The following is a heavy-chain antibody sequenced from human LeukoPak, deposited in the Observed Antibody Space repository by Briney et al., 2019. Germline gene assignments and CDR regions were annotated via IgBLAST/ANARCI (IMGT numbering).Heavy chain of an antibody. Sequence: GGSLRLSCAASGFTFSSYGMHWVRQAPGKGLEWVAVIWYDGSNKYYADSVKGRFTISRDNSKNTMYLQMNSLRAEDTAVYYCAKEKYGYSSGWYSAFDYWGQGTLVTVSS. J-gene: IGHJ4*02. V-gene: IGHV3-33*06. CDR2: IWYDGSNK. D-gene: IGHD6-19*01. CDR1: GFTFSSYG. CDR3: AKEKYGYSSGWYSAFDY.